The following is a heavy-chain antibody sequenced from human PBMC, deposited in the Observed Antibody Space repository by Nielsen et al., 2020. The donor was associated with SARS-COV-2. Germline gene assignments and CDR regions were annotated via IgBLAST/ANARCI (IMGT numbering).Heavy chain of an antibody. CDR1: GYTFTHYG. CDR2: ISAHNGNT. CDR3: ARGTGEDY. J-gene: IGHJ4*02. V-gene: IGHV1-18*01. Sequence: ASLQVSCNASGYTFTHYGISWVRQAPAQGLEWMGWISAHNGNTKYVQKLQGRVTMTTDTSTSTAHMELRSLRSDDTAVYYCARGTGEDYWGQGTLVTVSS. D-gene: IGHD3/OR15-3a*01.